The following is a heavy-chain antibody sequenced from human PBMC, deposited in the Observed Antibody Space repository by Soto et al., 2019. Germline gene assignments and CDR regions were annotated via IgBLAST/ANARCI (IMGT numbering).Heavy chain of an antibody. V-gene: IGHV4-59*08. J-gene: IGHJ4*02. CDR3: AGWELLRGVDY. CDR2: IYYSGGT. Sequence: SETLSLTCTVSGGSISSYYWSWIRQPPGKGLEWIGYIYYSGGTNYNPSLKSRVTILVDTSKNQFSLKLSSVTAADTAVYYCAGWELLRGVDYWGQGTLVTVSS. D-gene: IGHD1-26*01. CDR1: GGSISSYY.